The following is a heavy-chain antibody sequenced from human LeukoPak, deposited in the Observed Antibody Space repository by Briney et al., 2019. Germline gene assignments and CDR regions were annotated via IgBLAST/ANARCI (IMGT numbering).Heavy chain of an antibody. J-gene: IGHJ4*02. D-gene: IGHD5-18*01. CDR2: IIPIFGTA. CDR3: ARGGYSYGLPLGY. Sequence: SVKVSCKASGGTFSSYAISWVRQAPGQGLEWMGGIIPIFGTANYAQKFQGRVTITADESTSTAYMELSSLRFEDTAVYYCARGGYSYGLPLGYWGQGTLVTVSS. CDR1: GGTFSSYA. V-gene: IGHV1-69*13.